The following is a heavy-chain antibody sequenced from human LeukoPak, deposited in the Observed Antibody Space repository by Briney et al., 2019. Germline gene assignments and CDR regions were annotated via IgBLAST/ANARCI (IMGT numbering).Heavy chain of an antibody. J-gene: IGHJ4*02. CDR2: ISAYNGNT. CDR1: GYTFTSYG. V-gene: IGHV1-18*01. Sequence: ASVKVSCKASGYTFTSYGISWVRQAPGQGLERMGWISAYNGNTNYAQKRQGRVTMTTDTSTSTAYMELRSLRSDDTAVYCCARLPTSSTTGYFDYWGQGTLVTVSS. D-gene: IGHD2-2*01. CDR3: ARLPTSSTTGYFDY.